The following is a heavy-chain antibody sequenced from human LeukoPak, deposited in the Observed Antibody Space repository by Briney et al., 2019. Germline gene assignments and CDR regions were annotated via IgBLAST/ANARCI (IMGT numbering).Heavy chain of an antibody. Sequence: PSETLSLTCTVSGGSVSSGSYYWSWIRQPPGKGPEWIGYIYYSGSTNYNPSLKSRVTISVDTSKNQFSLKLSSVTAADTAVYYCARFNREDTTRFDPWGQGTLVTVSS. V-gene: IGHV4-61*01. D-gene: IGHD2-15*01. CDR2: IYYSGST. CDR1: GGSVSSGSYY. CDR3: ARFNREDTTRFDP. J-gene: IGHJ5*02.